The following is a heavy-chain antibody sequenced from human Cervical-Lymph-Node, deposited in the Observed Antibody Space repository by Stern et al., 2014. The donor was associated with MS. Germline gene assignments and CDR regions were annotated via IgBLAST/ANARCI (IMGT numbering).Heavy chain of an antibody. J-gene: IGHJ3*02. D-gene: IGHD3-9*01. CDR2: ISSSGRT. Sequence: VQLVESGPGLVKPSQTLSLTCTVSGGSISSGNYYWSWIRQPAGEGLEWIGRISSSGRTQYNPPLKSRVTISADTSTTQFSPRLSSVTAADTAVYYCARGNYDVLTDNGGHGFDIWGQGTMVTVSS. V-gene: IGHV4-61*02. CDR3: ARGNYDVLTDNGGHGFDI. CDR1: GGSISSGNYY.